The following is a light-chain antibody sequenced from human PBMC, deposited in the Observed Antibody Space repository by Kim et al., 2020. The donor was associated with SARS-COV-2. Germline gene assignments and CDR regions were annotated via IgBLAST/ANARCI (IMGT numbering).Light chain of an antibody. CDR3: QQYDDWPPWT. CDR1: HSVSNN. CDR2: GAS. J-gene: IGKJ1*01. V-gene: IGKV3-15*01. Sequence: EVVMTQSPATLSVSPGETATLSCRATHSVSNNVAWYQQKPGQAPRLLIYGASTRATDVPARFSSSGSGTDFTLTISSLQSEDLAVYHCQQYDDWPPWTFGQGTKVDIK.